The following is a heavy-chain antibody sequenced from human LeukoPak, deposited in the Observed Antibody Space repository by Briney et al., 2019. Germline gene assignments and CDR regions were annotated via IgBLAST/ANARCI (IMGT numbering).Heavy chain of an antibody. CDR3: VRASHDYGDYGYYYYGMDV. CDR2: TYYRSKWYN. D-gene: IGHD4-17*01. Sequence: SQTLSLTCAISGDSVSSNSAAWNWIRQSPSRGLEWVGRTYYRSKWYNDYAVSVKSRISINPDTSKNQFSLQLNPVTPEDTAVYYCVRASHDYGDYGYYYYGMDVWGQGITVTVSS. CDR1: GDSVSSNSAA. J-gene: IGHJ6*02. V-gene: IGHV6-1*01.